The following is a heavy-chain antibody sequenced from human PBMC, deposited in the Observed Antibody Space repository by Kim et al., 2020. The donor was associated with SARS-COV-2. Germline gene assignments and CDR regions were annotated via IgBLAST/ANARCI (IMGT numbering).Heavy chain of an antibody. D-gene: IGHD6-19*01. Sequence: NYNPSLKRRVTMSVDTSKNQLSLKLSSVTAADTAVYYCARDDEYSSGWPYWGQGTLVTVSS. J-gene: IGHJ4*02. V-gene: IGHV4-4*07. CDR3: ARDDEYSSGWPY.